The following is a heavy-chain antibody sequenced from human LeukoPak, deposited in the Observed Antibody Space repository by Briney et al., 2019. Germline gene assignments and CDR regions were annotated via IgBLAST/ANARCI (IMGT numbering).Heavy chain of an antibody. Sequence: SETLSLTCTVSGGSISSHHWNWIRQAPGTGLEWIGYIYHSGSSNYNPSLKSRATMSVDTSKNQFSLKLSSVTAADTAVYYCARAQGYYSGVTCYSRWFDPWGQGTLVTVSS. J-gene: IGHJ5*02. CDR3: ARAQGYYSGVTCYSRWFDP. D-gene: IGHD2-15*01. CDR2: IYHSGSS. CDR1: GGSISSHH. V-gene: IGHV4-59*11.